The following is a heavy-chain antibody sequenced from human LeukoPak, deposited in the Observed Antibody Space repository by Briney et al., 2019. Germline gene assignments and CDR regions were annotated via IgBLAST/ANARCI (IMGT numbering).Heavy chain of an antibody. V-gene: IGHV3-9*01. CDR2: ISWNSGSI. D-gene: IGHD3-22*01. CDR3: ARAYYYDSSGYNGDAFDI. J-gene: IGHJ3*02. Sequence: GGSLRLSCAASGFTFDDYAMHWVRQAPGKGLEWVSGISWNSGSIGYADSVKGRFTISRDNAKNSLYLQMNSLRAEDTALYYCARAYYYDSSGYNGDAFDIWGQGTVVTVSS. CDR1: GFTFDDYA.